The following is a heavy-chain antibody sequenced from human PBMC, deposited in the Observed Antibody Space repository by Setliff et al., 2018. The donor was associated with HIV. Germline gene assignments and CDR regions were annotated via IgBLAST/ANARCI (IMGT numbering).Heavy chain of an antibody. CDR2: ISVYNGNT. Sequence: ASVKVSCKASGYRFTGDYIHWVRQAPGQGLEWMGRISVYNGNTIYAQKLQGRVIMTTDTSTSTAYMELRSLRSDDTAMYYCATQRDIVMVPGQGGFDIWAQGTMVTVSS. CDR3: ATQRDIVMVPGQGGFDI. CDR1: GYRFTGDY. D-gene: IGHD2-2*01. J-gene: IGHJ3*02. V-gene: IGHV1-18*04.